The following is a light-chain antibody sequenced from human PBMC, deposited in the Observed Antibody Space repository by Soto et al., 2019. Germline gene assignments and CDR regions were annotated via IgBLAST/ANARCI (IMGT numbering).Light chain of an antibody. CDR2: DAS. CDR3: QQYNNRPRT. Sequence: IVMTQSPATLSVAPGERATLSCRASQSVSRNLAWYQQTRGQAPKLLMFDASTRATGIPDRFSGSGSGTDFTLSISSLQSEDSAIYYCQQYNNRPRTFGQGTKVDIK. V-gene: IGKV3-15*01. CDR1: QSVSRN. J-gene: IGKJ1*01.